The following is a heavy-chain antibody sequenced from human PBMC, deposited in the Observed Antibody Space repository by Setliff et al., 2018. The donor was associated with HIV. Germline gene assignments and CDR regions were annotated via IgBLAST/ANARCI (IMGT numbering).Heavy chain of an antibody. CDR2: INPGDSHT. D-gene: IGHD6-19*01. CDR3: AREGGTGWFGVSAFDY. J-gene: IGHJ4*02. V-gene: IGHV5-10-1*04. Sequence: PGESLKISCEALGLSFTTYWISWVRQRPGKGLEWMGRINPGDSHTNYGPSFQGQVTFSVDQSLSTAYLQWDRLKASDTAIYFCAREGGTGWFGVSAFDYWGQGALVTVSS. CDR1: GLSFTTYW.